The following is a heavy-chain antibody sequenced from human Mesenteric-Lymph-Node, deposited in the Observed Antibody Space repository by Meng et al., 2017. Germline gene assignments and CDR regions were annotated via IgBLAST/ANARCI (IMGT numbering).Heavy chain of an antibody. D-gene: IGHD3-10*01. Sequence: GGSLRLSCAASGFTFDDYAMHWVRQAPGKGLEWVSLIIWDGGSTYYADSVKGRFTISRDNSKNSLYLQMNSLRAEDTALYYCAKDITTDTSGNYYYYGKDFCDQAITTVSS. V-gene: IGHV3-43D*04. CDR3: AKDITTDTSGNYYYYGKDF. CDR1: GFTFDDYA. CDR2: IIWDGGST. J-gene: IGHJ6*02.